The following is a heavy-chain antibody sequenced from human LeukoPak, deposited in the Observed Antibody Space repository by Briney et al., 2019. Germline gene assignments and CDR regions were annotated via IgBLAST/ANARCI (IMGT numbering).Heavy chain of an antibody. Sequence: GGSLRLSCAASGFTFSDYYMSWIRQAPGKGLQWVSYISGSGSTIYYADSVKGRFTISRDNAKDSLYLQMNSLRAEDTAVYYCARVGIRDAFDIWGQGTMVTVSS. D-gene: IGHD3-10*01. CDR2: ISGSGSTI. CDR1: GFTFSDYY. V-gene: IGHV3-11*04. J-gene: IGHJ3*02. CDR3: ARVGIRDAFDI.